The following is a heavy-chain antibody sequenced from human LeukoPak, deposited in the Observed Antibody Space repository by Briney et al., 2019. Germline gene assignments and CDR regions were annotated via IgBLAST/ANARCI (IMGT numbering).Heavy chain of an antibody. CDR1: GFTFSSYA. CDR3: AKDRPARGATIRYDY. V-gene: IGHV3-30-3*01. CDR2: ISYDGSNK. J-gene: IGHJ4*02. D-gene: IGHD5-24*01. Sequence: PGGSLRLSCAASGFTFSSYAMHWVRQAPGKGLEWVAVISYDGSNKYYADSVKGRFTISRDNSKNTLYLQMNSLRAEDTAVYYCAKDRPARGATIRYDYWGQGTLVTVSS.